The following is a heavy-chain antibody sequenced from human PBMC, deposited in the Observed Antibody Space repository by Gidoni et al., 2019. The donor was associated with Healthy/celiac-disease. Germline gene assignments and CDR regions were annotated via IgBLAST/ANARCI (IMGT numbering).Heavy chain of an antibody. Sequence: EVQLVESGGGLVQPGRSLRLSCAASGFTFDDYAMHWVRQGPGKGLEWVSGISWNSGSIGYADSVKGRFTISRDNAKNSLYLQMNSLRAEDTALYYCAKDKGIAAAGKRDYYYYGMDVWGQGTTVTVSS. D-gene: IGHD6-13*01. CDR3: AKDKGIAAAGKRDYYYYGMDV. CDR1: GFTFDDYA. CDR2: ISWNSGSI. V-gene: IGHV3-9*01. J-gene: IGHJ6*02.